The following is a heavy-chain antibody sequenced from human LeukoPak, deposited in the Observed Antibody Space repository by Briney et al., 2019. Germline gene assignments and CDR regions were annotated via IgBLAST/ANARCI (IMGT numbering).Heavy chain of an antibody. D-gene: IGHD3-22*01. Sequence: PGGSLRLSCAASGFTFSSYAMSWVRQAPGKGLEWVSAIGGTNGRTYYADSVKGRFTISRDNSKNTLFLQMNSLRDEDTAVYYCAKHYYDGSGTPRYFDYWGQGTLVTVSS. J-gene: IGHJ4*02. V-gene: IGHV3-23*01. CDR2: IGGTNGRT. CDR1: GFTFSSYA. CDR3: AKHYYDGSGTPRYFDY.